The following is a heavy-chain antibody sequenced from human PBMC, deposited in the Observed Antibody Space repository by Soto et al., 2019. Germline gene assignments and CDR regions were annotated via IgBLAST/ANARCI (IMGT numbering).Heavy chain of an antibody. D-gene: IGHD3-9*01. V-gene: IGHV4-4*02. CDR3: ARQLRYFDWLLSGDYGMDV. Sequence: QVQLQESGPGLVKPSGTLSLTCAVSGGSISSSNWWSWVRQPPGKGLEWIGEIYHSGSTNYNPSLKSRVTISVDKSTNQFSLKLSSVTAADTAVYYCARQLRYFDWLLSGDYGMDVWGQGTTVTVSS. CDR2: IYHSGST. J-gene: IGHJ6*02. CDR1: GGSISSSNW.